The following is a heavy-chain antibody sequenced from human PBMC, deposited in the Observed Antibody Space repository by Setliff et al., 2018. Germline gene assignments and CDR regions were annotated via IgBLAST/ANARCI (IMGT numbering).Heavy chain of an antibody. CDR2: INHSGST. CDR3: ARESGLGYGSGSYYFDY. V-gene: IGHV4-34*01. Sequence: SLTCAVYGGSFSGYYWSWIRQPPGKGLEWIGEINHSGSTNYNPSLKSRVTISVDTSKNQFSLKLSSVTAADTAVYYCARESGLGYGSGSYYFDYWGQGTLVTVSS. D-gene: IGHD3-10*01. CDR1: GGSFSGYY. J-gene: IGHJ4*02.